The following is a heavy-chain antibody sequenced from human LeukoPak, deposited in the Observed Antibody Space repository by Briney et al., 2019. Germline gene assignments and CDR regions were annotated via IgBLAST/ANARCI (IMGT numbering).Heavy chain of an antibody. Sequence: ASVKVSCKASGYTFTSYGISWVRQAPGQGLEWMGWISAYSGNTNYAQKLQGRVTMTTDTSTSTAYMELRSLRSDDTAVYYCARDEGCSGGSCYSGRFDYWGQGTLVTVSS. CDR1: GYTFTSYG. CDR3: ARDEGCSGGSCYSGRFDY. CDR2: ISAYSGNT. J-gene: IGHJ4*02. V-gene: IGHV1-18*01. D-gene: IGHD2-15*01.